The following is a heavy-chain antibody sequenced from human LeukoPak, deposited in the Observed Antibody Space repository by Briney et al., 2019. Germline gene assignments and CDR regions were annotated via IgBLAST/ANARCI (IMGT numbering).Heavy chain of an antibody. CDR3: ARSHITMVRGVMGGDY. D-gene: IGHD3-10*01. CDR2: IKQDGSEK. CDR1: GFTFSSYW. J-gene: IGHJ4*02. Sequence: GGSLRLSCAASGFTFSSYWMSWVRQAPGKGLEWVANIKQDGSEKYYVDSVKGRFTISRDNAKNSLYLQMNSLRAGDTAVYYCARSHITMVRGVMGGDYWGQGTLVTVSS. V-gene: IGHV3-7*01.